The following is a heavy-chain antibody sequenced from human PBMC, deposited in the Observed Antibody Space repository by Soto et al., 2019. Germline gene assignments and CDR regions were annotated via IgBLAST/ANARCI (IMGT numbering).Heavy chain of an antibody. CDR1: GGSISSYY. CDR3: ASDYDYCSGGSCYSPNYYYYYMDV. D-gene: IGHD2-15*01. V-gene: IGHV4-59*01. CDR2: IYYSGST. J-gene: IGHJ6*03. Sequence: SETLSLTCTVSGGSISSYYWSWIRQPPGKGLEWIGYIYYSGSTNYNPSLKSRVTISVDTSKNQFSLKLSSVTAADTAVDYCASDYDYCSGGSCYSPNYYYYYMDVWGKGTTVTVSS.